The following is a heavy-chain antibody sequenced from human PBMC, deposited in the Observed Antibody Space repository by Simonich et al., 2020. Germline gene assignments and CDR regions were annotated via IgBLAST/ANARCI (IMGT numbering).Heavy chain of an antibody. CDR1: GYSISSGYY. Sequence: QVQLQESGPGLVKPSETLSLTCAVSGYSISSGYYWGWIRQPPGKGLEWIGSIYHHGSTHYNPSLKSRVTISVDTSKNQFSLKLSSVTAADTAVYYCARVGYSNYYYYGMDVWGQGTTVTVSS. V-gene: IGHV4-38-2*01. J-gene: IGHJ6*02. CDR3: ARVGYSNYYYYGMDV. CDR2: IYHHGST. D-gene: IGHD6-13*01.